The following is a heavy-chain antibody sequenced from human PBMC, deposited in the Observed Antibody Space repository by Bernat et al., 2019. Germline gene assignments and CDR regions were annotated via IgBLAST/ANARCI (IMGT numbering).Heavy chain of an antibody. CDR1: GFTFSSYG. Sequence: QVQLVESGGGVVQPGRSLRLSCAASGFTFSSYGMHWVRQAPGKGLEWVAVIWYDGSNKYYADSVKGRFTISRDNSKNTLYLQMNSLKIDDTAVYYCTTTGSKTWGAYWGQGTLVTVSS. CDR2: IWYDGSNK. CDR3: TTTGSKTWGAY. D-gene: IGHD7-27*01. J-gene: IGHJ4*02. V-gene: IGHV3-33*01.